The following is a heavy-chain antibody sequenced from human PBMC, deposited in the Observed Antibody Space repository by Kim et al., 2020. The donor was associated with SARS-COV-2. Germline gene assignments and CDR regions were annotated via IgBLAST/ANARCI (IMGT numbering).Heavy chain of an antibody. J-gene: IGHJ4*01. CDR3: ARQIVVVVAADFDY. Sequence: SETLSLTCTVSGGSISSSSYYWGWIRQPPGKGLEWIGSIYYSGSTYYNPSLKSRVTISVDTSKNQFSLKLSSVTAADTAVYYCARQIVVVVAADFDYWG. CDR1: GGSISSSSYY. CDR2: IYYSGST. V-gene: IGHV4-39*01. D-gene: IGHD2-15*01.